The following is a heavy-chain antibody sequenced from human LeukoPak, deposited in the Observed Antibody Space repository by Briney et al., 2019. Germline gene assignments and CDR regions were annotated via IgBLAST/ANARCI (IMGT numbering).Heavy chain of an antibody. CDR1: GFTFSSYS. J-gene: IGHJ4*02. V-gene: IGHV3-21*01. CDR2: ISSSSSYI. Sequence: PGGSLRLSCAASGFTFSSYSMNWVRQAPGKGLEWVSSISSSSSYIYYADSVKGRFTISRDNAKNSLYLQMNSLRAEDTAVYYCARDLRYSYGYDDFDHWGQGTLVTVSS. D-gene: IGHD5-18*01. CDR3: ARDLRYSYGYDDFDH.